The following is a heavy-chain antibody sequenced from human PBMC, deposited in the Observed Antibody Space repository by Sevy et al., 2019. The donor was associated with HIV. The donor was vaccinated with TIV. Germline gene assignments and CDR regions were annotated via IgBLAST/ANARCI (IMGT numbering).Heavy chain of an antibody. Sequence: ASVMVSCKASGYTFTGYYMHWVRQAPGQGLEWMGWINPNSGGTNYAQKFQGRVTMTRDTSISTAYMELSRLRSDDTAVYYCARARAYDYVWGSYRYTTGLVDYWGQGTLVTVSS. CDR3: ARARAYDYVWGSYRYTTGLVDY. CDR1: GYTFTGYY. CDR2: INPNSGGT. V-gene: IGHV1-2*02. D-gene: IGHD3-16*02. J-gene: IGHJ4*02.